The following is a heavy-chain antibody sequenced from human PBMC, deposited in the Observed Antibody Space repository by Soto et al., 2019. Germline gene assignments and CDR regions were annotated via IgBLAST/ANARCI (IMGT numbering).Heavy chain of an antibody. Sequence: QVQLVQSGAEVKKPGSSVKVSCKASGGTFSSYTISWVRQAPGQGLEWMGRIIPILGIANYAQKFQGRVTITADKYTSTAYMELSSLRSEDTAVYYCARDRFGDGLFELWGRGTLVTVSS. D-gene: IGHD3-10*01. CDR2: IIPILGIA. CDR3: ARDRFGDGLFEL. V-gene: IGHV1-69*08. CDR1: GGTFSSYT. J-gene: IGHJ2*01.